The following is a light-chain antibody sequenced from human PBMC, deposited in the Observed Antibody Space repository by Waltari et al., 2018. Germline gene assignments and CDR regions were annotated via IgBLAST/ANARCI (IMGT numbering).Light chain of an antibody. CDR2: APS. Sequence: DIQMTQSPSSLSASVVDRVTITCPASQGISNYLAWYQQKQGKVPKLLIYAPSTLQSGVPSRFSGSGSGTDFTLTISSLQPEDVATYYCQKYNSAPPWTFGQGTKVEIK. CDR3: QKYNSAPPWT. V-gene: IGKV1-27*01. J-gene: IGKJ1*01. CDR1: QGISNY.